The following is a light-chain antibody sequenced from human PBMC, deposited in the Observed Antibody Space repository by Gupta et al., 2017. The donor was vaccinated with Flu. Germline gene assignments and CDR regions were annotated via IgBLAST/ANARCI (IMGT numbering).Light chain of an antibody. CDR1: QNIDNY. CDR2: AAS. Sequence: DIQMTQSPSSLSASVGDRVTITRRARQNIDNYLSWYQQKPGQAPKLLIYAASSLQSGLPSRFSDSGSGTHFTLTIRRLQPEDVATYHCQQCDTTLSTFGQGTKVEIE. V-gene: IGKV1-39*01. CDR3: QQCDTTLST. J-gene: IGKJ2*01.